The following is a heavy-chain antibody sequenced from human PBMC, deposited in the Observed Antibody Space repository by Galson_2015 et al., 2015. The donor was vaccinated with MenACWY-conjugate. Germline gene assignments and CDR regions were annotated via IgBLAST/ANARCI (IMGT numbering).Heavy chain of an antibody. CDR2: ISYDGSNE. J-gene: IGHJ6*03. Sequence: SLRLSCAASGFTFRRFGMHWVRQAPGKGLEWMAVISYDGSNESYADSVKGRFTISRDKSKNTLYVKMKSLRADDTAVYYCAKDWSVPYSTISYYFYMDVWGKGTTVTVSS. D-gene: IGHD6-13*01. CDR3: AKDWSVPYSTISYYFYMDV. CDR1: GFTFRRFG. V-gene: IGHV3-30*18.